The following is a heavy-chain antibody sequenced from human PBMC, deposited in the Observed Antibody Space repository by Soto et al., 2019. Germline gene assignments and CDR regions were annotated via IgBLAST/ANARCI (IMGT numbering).Heavy chain of an antibody. Sequence: KTSETLSLTCTGSCGSINTCDYYWGWVRQPPGKGLAWIGSICSSGSTYYNPSLKSRVTISVDTSRNQFSLRLNSVTAADTAVYYCARHRRETGTYAQPLDSWGQGTLVTVSS. V-gene: IGHV4-39*01. CDR3: ARHRRETGTYAQPLDS. D-gene: IGHD1-1*01. J-gene: IGHJ4*02. CDR2: ICSSGST. CDR1: CGSINTCDYY.